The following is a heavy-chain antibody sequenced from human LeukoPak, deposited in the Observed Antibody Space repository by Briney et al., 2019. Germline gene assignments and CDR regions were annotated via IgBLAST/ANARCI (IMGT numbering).Heavy chain of an antibody. Sequence: PSETLSLTSTVSGGSVSSSIYHWFWIRQPPGKGLEWIGFTYNGGSTYYNPSLKSRVTISVDMAKNQFSLKVMSVTAADTAVYYCVRGHGGYWGQGTLVTVSS. J-gene: IGHJ4*02. CDR3: VRGHGGY. CDR1: GGSVSSSIYH. CDR2: TYNGGST. V-gene: IGHV4-61*01.